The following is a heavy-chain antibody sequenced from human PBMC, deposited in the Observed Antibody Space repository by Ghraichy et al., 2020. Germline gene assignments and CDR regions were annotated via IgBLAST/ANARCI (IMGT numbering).Heavy chain of an antibody. CDR2: INHSGST. Sequence: SETLSLTCAVYGGSFSGYYWSWIRQPPGKGLEWIGEINHSGSTNYNPSLKSRVTISVDTSKNQFSLKLSSVTAADTAVYYCAVWVCSSTSCYLFNWGQGTLVTVSS. J-gene: IGHJ4*02. D-gene: IGHD2-2*01. CDR1: GGSFSGYY. V-gene: IGHV4-34*01. CDR3: AVWVCSSTSCYLFN.